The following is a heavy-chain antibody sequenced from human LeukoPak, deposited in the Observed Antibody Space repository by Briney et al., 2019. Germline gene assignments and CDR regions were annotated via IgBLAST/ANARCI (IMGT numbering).Heavy chain of an antibody. D-gene: IGHD3-10*01. V-gene: IGHV4-59*12. CDR2: IYYSGST. CDR3: ARDADYYGSGSSNFDY. Sequence: SETLSLTCTVSGGSISSYYWSWIRQPPGKGLEWIGYIYYSGSTNYNPSLKSRVTISVDTSKNQFSLKLSSVTAADTAVYYCARDADYYGSGSSNFDYWGQGTLVTVPS. J-gene: IGHJ4*02. CDR1: GGSISSYY.